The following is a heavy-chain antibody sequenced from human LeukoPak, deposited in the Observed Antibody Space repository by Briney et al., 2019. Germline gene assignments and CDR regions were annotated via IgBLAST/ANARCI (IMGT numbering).Heavy chain of an antibody. Sequence: PGGSLRLSCAASGFTFSSYWMAWVRQAPGKGLEWVANIKEDGSEKYYVDSVTGRFTISRDNAQNSLYLQMNSLRVEDTAVYYCARAHSSSFDYWGQGTLVTVSS. D-gene: IGHD6-6*01. J-gene: IGHJ4*02. CDR3: ARAHSSSFDY. CDR2: IKEDGSEK. CDR1: GFTFSSYW. V-gene: IGHV3-7*01.